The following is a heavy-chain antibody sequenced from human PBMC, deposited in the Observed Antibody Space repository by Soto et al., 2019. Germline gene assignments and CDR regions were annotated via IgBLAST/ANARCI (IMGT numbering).Heavy chain of an antibody. D-gene: IGHD3-10*01. Sequence: EVQLLESGGNVVQPGGSLRLSCAASGFPFSAYAMNWVRQAPGKGLEWVSGIGGSGASIFYADSVKGRFTISRDNSMNVLHLQMNNLRAEDTAVYYCARSVRPLGWFDPWGQGTLVTVSA. CDR1: GFPFSAYA. V-gene: IGHV3-23*01. CDR3: ARSVRPLGWFDP. J-gene: IGHJ5*02. CDR2: IGGSGASI.